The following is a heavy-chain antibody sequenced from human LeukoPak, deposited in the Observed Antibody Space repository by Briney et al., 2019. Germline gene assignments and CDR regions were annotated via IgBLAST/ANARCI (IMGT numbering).Heavy chain of an antibody. D-gene: IGHD4-23*01. CDR3: AIPGDYGGNSRHFDY. V-gene: IGHV4-61*01. J-gene: IGHJ4*02. CDR1: GGSVSSGSYY. Sequence: SETLSLTCTVSGGSVSSGSYYWSWIRQPPGKGLEWIGEINHSGSTNYNPSLKSRVTISVDTSKNQFSLKLSSVTAADTAVYYCAIPGDYGGNSRHFDYWGQGTLVTVSS. CDR2: INHSGST.